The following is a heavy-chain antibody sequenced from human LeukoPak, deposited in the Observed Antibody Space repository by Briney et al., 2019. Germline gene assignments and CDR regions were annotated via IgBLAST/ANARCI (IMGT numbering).Heavy chain of an antibody. D-gene: IGHD6-13*01. CDR1: GFTFSSYS. CDR2: ISSSSSYI. J-gene: IGHJ4*02. V-gene: IGHV3-21*01. Sequence: GGSLRLSCAASGFTFSSYSMNWVRQAPGKGLEWVSSISSSSSYIYYADSVKGRFTISRDNAKSSLYLQMNSLRAEDTAVCYCARGRIAAAATLFYWGQGTLVTVSS. CDR3: ARGRIAAAATLFY.